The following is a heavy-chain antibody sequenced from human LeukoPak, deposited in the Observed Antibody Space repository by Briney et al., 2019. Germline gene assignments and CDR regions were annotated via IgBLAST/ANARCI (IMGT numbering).Heavy chain of an antibody. CDR3: ARLNYYDSSGYYPLFYY. Sequence: KPSETLSLTCTVSGASISSSSYYWGWIRQPPGEGLEWIGNIYYSGNTYYNASLKSRVTISVDTSKNQFSLKVYSVTAADTAVYYCARLNYYDSSGYYPLFYYWGQGTLVTVSS. J-gene: IGHJ4*02. D-gene: IGHD3-22*01. CDR2: IYYSGNT. V-gene: IGHV4-39*01. CDR1: GASISSSSYY.